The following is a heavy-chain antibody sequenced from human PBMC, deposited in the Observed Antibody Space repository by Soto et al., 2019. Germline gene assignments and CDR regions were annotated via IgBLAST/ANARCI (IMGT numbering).Heavy chain of an antibody. Sequence: GGSLRLSCVASGFTFHDYAMHWVRQAPGKGLEWVSGINWSGGSIGYADSVKGRFTISRDNAKNSLYLQMNSLRVEDTAFYYCAKDEYSGYGSFDYWGQGTLVTVSS. D-gene: IGHD5-12*01. CDR2: INWSGGSI. CDR1: GFTFHDYA. CDR3: AKDEYSGYGSFDY. J-gene: IGHJ4*02. V-gene: IGHV3-9*01.